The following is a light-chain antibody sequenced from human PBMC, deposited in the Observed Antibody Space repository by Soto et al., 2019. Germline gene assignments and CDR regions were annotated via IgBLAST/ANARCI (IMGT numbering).Light chain of an antibody. CDR3: MQALHFLS. CDR1: QSLLHSSGYNY. J-gene: IGKJ3*01. CDR2: LGS. Sequence: DIVVTQSPLSLPVTPGEPASISCRSSQSLLHSSGYNYLDWYLQKPGQSPQLLIYLGSNRASGVPDRFGGSGSGTDFTLKISRVEAEDVGVYYCMQALHFLSFGPGTKVDIK. V-gene: IGKV2-28*01.